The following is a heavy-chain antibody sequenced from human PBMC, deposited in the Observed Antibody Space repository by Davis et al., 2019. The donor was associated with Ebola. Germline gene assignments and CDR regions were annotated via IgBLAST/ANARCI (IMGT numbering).Heavy chain of an antibody. CDR2: IYHSGST. CDR3: ARDSMPPDYYGSGSYYKGDYYYGMDV. Sequence: SETLSLTCTVSGGSISSSSYYWGWIRQPPGKGLEWIGSIYHSGSTNYNPSLKSRVTISVDKSKNQFSLKLSSVTAADTAVYYCARDSMPPDYYGSGSYYKGDYYYGMDVWGQGTTVTVSS. V-gene: IGHV4-39*07. D-gene: IGHD3-10*01. J-gene: IGHJ6*02. CDR1: GGSISSSSYY.